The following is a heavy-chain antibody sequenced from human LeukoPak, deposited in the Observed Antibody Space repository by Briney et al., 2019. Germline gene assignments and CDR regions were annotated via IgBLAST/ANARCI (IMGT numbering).Heavy chain of an antibody. D-gene: IGHD1-26*01. V-gene: IGHV4-59*01. CDR3: ARSDSGSYYRH. CDR2: IYYSGST. CDR1: GGSISSYY. J-gene: IGHJ4*02. Sequence: SETLSLTCTVSGGSISSYYWGWIRQPPGKGLEWIGYIYYSGSTNYNPSLKSRVTISLGTSKNQFSLKLSSVTAADTAIYYCARSDSGSYYRHWGQGTLVTVSS.